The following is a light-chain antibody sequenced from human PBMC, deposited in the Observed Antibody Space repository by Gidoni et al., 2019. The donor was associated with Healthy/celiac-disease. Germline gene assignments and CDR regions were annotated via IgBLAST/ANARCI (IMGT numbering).Light chain of an antibody. CDR1: SSDVGSYNL. CDR3: CSYAGSSTFDVV. J-gene: IGLJ2*01. Sequence: QSALTQPASVSGSPGQSITISCTGTSSDVGSYNLVPWYQQHPGKAPKLMIYEVSKRPSGVSNRFSGSKSGNTASLTISGLQAEDEADYYCCSYAGSSTFDVVFGGGTKLTVL. CDR2: EVS. V-gene: IGLV2-23*02.